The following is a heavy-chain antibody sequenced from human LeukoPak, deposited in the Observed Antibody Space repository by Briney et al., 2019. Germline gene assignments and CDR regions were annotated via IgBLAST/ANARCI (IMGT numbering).Heavy chain of an antibody. Sequence: GGSLRLSRAASGFTVSSNYMSWVRQAPGKGLEWVSVIYSGGKTFYADSVKGRFTISRDNSKNTLYLQMNSLRAEDTAVYYCARGDPGAYWGQGTLVTVSS. CDR1: GFTVSSNY. CDR2: IYSGGKT. D-gene: IGHD2-21*02. J-gene: IGHJ4*02. CDR3: ARGDPGAY. V-gene: IGHV3-53*01.